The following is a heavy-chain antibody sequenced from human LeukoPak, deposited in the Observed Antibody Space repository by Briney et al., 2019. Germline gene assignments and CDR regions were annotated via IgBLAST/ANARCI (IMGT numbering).Heavy chain of an antibody. Sequence: PGGSLRLSCTTSGFTFSGSGMHWVRQASGKGLEWVGRIRSKANSYATAYAASVKGRFTISRDDSKNTAYRQMNSLKTEDTAVYYCTMLGDYWGQGTLVTVSS. CDR2: IRSKANSYAT. V-gene: IGHV3-73*01. CDR3: TMLGDY. CDR1: GFTFSGSG. J-gene: IGHJ4*02. D-gene: IGHD3-16*01.